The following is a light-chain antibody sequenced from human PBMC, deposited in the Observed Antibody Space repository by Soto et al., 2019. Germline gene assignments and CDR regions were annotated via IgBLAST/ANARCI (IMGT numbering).Light chain of an antibody. J-gene: IGKJ4*01. CDR1: QGISSA. Sequence: AIQLTQSPSPLSASVGDSVTITCRASQGISSALAWYQQKPGRAPKLLIYDAATLESGVPSRFSGSGSGTDFTLNIRSLQPADCATYYCPQFKSYPLTFGGGTKVEIK. V-gene: IGKV1-13*02. CDR2: DAA. CDR3: PQFKSYPLT.